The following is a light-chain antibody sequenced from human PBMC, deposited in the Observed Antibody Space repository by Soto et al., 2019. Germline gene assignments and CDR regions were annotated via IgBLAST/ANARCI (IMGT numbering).Light chain of an antibody. CDR1: QGIRND. Sequence: GARVTITCRASQGIRNDLGWYQQRPGKAPKLLIYAASSLQSEVTSRFSGSGSGTDFTLTISSLQPEDFATYYCLQDYNYPRTFGQGTKGDI. J-gene: IGKJ1*01. V-gene: IGKV1-6*01. CDR2: AAS. CDR3: LQDYNYPRT.